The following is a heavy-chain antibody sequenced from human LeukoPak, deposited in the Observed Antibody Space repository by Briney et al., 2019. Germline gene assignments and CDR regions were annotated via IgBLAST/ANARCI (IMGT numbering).Heavy chain of an antibody. CDR2: IYYSGST. CDR3: ARHGAYYYGSGSGNFDY. J-gene: IGHJ4*02. CDR1: GGSIGSYY. Sequence: NPSETLSLTCTVSGGSIGSYYWSWIRQPPGKGLEWIGYIYYSGSTNYNPSLKSRVTISVDTSKNQFSLKLSSVTAADTAVYYCARHGAYYYGSGSGNFDYWGQGTLVTVSS. V-gene: IGHV4-59*08. D-gene: IGHD3-10*01.